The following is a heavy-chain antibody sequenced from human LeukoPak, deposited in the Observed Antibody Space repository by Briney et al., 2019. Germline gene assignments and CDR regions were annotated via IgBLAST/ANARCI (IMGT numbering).Heavy chain of an antibody. CDR1: GGSISSYY. CDR2: IYTSGST. Sequence: PSETLPLTCTVSGGSISSYYWSWIRQPAGKGLEWIGRIYTSGSTNYNPSLKSRVTMSVDTSKNQFSLKLSSVTAADTAVYYCARDYGDYAYYYYYYMDVWGKGTTVTVSS. D-gene: IGHD4-17*01. CDR3: ARDYGDYAYYYYYYMDV. V-gene: IGHV4-4*07. J-gene: IGHJ6*03.